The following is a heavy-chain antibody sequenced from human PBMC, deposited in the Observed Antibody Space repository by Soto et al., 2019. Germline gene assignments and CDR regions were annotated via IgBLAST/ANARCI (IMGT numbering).Heavy chain of an antibody. CDR3: ARDGYDFWSGYWGYYYGMDV. CDR1: GFTFSSYG. D-gene: IGHD3-3*01. V-gene: IGHV3-33*01. J-gene: IGHJ6*02. CDR2: IWYDGSNK. Sequence: QVQLVESGGGVVQPGRSLRLSCAASGFTFSSYGMHWVRQAPGKGLEWVAVIWYDGSNKYYADSVKGRFTISRDNSKNTLYLQMNSLRAEDTAVYYCARDGYDFWSGYWGYYYGMDVWGQGTTVTVSS.